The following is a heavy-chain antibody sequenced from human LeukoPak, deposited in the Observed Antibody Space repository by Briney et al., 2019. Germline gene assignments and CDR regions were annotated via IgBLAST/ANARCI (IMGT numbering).Heavy chain of an antibody. CDR2: IYYSGST. Sequence: PSETLSLTCTVSGGSISSGGYYWSWIRQHPGKGLEWIGYIYYSGSTYYNPSLKSRVTISVDTSKNQFPLKLSSVTAADTAVYYCASGSSWSGFYYFDYWGQGTLVTVSS. CDR1: GGSISSGGYY. V-gene: IGHV4-31*03. D-gene: IGHD3-3*01. CDR3: ASGSSWSGFYYFDY. J-gene: IGHJ4*02.